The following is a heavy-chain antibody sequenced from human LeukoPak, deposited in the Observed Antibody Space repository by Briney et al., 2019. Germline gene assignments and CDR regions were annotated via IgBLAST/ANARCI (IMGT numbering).Heavy chain of an antibody. J-gene: IGHJ4*02. CDR1: GGTFSSDA. CDR3: PRVPHCSGGSCLLRAYHFHF. CDR2: IIPIFGAA. Sequence: SVKVSSKASGGTFSSDAISWVRQAPGQGVGWRGRIIPIFGAANYAQKFQGRVTITADESTSTTHIELSSQRSEDKAVSYCPRVPHCSGGSCLLRAYHFHFWRQGTLLTVS. D-gene: IGHD2-15*01. V-gene: IGHV1-69*13.